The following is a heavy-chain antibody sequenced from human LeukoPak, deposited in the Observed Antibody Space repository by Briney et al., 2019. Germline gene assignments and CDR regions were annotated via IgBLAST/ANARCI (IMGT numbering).Heavy chain of an antibody. CDR1: GFTFTDAW. V-gene: IGHV3-15*01. Sequence: GGSLRLSCAASGFTFTDAWLSWVRQAPGKGLEWVGRIKNGGTTDYSAPVEGRFTISRDDSKATRYLQMNSLKTEDTAMYYCTTVSHFYLGGQGALVTVSS. CDR2: IKNGGTT. J-gene: IGHJ4*02. CDR3: TTVSHFYL. D-gene: IGHD2/OR15-2a*01.